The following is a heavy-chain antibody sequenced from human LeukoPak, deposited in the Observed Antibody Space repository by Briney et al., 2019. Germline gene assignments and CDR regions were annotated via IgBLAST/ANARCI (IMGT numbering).Heavy chain of an antibody. CDR1: GGSISSSSYY. V-gene: IGHV4-39*07. J-gene: IGHJ3*02. CDR3: ARGSPTYYDFWSGYSGGDAFDI. D-gene: IGHD3-3*01. Sequence: PSETLSLTCTVSGGSISSSSYYWGWIRQPPGKGLEWIGGIYYSGSTYYNPSLKSRVTISVDTSKNQFSLKLSSVTAADTAVYYCARGSPTYYDFWSGYSGGDAFDIWGQGTMVTVSS. CDR2: IYYSGST.